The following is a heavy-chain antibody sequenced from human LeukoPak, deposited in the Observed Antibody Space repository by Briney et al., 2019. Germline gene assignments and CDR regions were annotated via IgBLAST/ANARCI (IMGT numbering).Heavy chain of an antibody. J-gene: IGHJ6*03. D-gene: IGHD4-11*01. V-gene: IGHV3-21*01. CDR1: GFTFSSYS. CDR2: ISSSSSYI. Sequence: GGSLRLSCAASGFTFSSYSMNWVRQAPGKGLEWVSSISSSSSYIYYADSVKGRFTIPRDNAKNSLYLQMNSLRAEDTAVYYCARDRGNYPDYYYYYMDVWGKGTTVTVSS. CDR3: ARDRGNYPDYYYYYMDV.